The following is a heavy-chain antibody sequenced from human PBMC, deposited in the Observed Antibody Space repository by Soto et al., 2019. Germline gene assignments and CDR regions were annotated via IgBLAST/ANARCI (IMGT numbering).Heavy chain of an antibody. D-gene: IGHD3-10*01. V-gene: IGHV1-8*01. CDR1: GYTFTSYD. J-gene: IGHJ2*01. CDR3: ARTAFHSEYGSGSYYAWYFDL. CDR2: MNPNSGNT. Sequence: ASVKVSCKASGYTFTSYDINWVRQATGQGLEWMGWMNPNSGNTGYAQKFQGRVTMTRNTSISTAYMELSSLRSEDTAVYYCARTAFHSEYGSGSYYAWYFDLWGRGTLVTVSS.